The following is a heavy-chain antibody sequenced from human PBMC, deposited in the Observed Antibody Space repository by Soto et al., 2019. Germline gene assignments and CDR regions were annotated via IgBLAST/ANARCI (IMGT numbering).Heavy chain of an antibody. CDR3: ARPQSYYYDTSGYPLDY. V-gene: IGHV3-33*01. J-gene: IGHJ4*02. CDR1: GFTFSTYG. CDR2: IWYDGSNK. D-gene: IGHD3-22*01. Sequence: SGGSLRLSCAASGFTFSTYGMHWVLQAPAKGLEWVAVIWYDGSNKYYADSVRGRFTISRDNSKNTVYLQMNSLRAEDTAVYYCARPQSYYYDTSGYPLDYWGQGTLVTVSS.